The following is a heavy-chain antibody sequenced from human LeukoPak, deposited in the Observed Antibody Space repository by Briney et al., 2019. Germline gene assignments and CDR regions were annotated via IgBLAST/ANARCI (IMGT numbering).Heavy chain of an antibody. CDR3: ARGAAAGTH. CDR2: IYYSGST. J-gene: IGHJ4*02. Sequence: SETLSLTCTVSGGSISSYYWSSIRQPPGKGLEWIGYIYYSGSTNYNPSLKSRVTISVDTSKNQFSLKLSSVTAADTAVYYCARGAAAGTHWGQGTLVTVSS. V-gene: IGHV4-59*01. D-gene: IGHD6-13*01. CDR1: GGSISSYY.